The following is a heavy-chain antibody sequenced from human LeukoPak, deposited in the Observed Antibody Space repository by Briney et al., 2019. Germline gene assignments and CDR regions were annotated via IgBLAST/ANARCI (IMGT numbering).Heavy chain of an antibody. V-gene: IGHV3-48*02. Sequence: PGGSLRLSCAASGFTFSSYNMNWVRQAPGKGLEWVSYISSSSSTIYYADSVKGRFTISRDNAKNSLYLQMNSLTDEDTAVYYCARSTMVQGVHWGQGTLVTVSS. D-gene: IGHD3-10*01. CDR3: ARSTMVQGVH. CDR1: GFTFSSYN. J-gene: IGHJ1*01. CDR2: ISSSSSTI.